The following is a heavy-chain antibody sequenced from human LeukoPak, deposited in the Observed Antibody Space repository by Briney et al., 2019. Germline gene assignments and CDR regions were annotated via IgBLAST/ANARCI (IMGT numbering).Heavy chain of an antibody. J-gene: IGHJ4*02. CDR3: ARGAGAVGATLDPTFDY. CDR1: GFTFSSYA. Sequence: GRSLRLSCAASGFTFSSYAMHWVRQAPGKGLEWVAVISYDGSNKYYADSVKGRFTISRDNSKNTLYLQMNSLRAEDTAVYYCARGAGAVGATLDPTFDYWGQGTLVTVSS. V-gene: IGHV3-30*01. D-gene: IGHD1-26*01. CDR2: ISYDGSNK.